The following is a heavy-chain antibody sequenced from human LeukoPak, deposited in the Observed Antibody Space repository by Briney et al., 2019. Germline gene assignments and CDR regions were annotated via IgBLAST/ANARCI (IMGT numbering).Heavy chain of an antibody. J-gene: IGHJ6*02. CDR1: GFTFSSYG. V-gene: IGHV3-33*01. CDR2: IWYDGSNK. Sequence: PGGSLRLSCAASGFTFSSYGMHWVRQAPGKGLEWVAVIWYDGSNKYYADSVKGRFTISRDNSKNTLYLQMNSLRAEDTAVYYCAREERYCPSMDVWGQGTTVTVSS. D-gene: IGHD2-15*01. CDR3: AREERYCPSMDV.